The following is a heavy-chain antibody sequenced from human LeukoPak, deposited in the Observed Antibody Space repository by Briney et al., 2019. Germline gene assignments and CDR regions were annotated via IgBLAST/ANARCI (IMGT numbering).Heavy chain of an antibody. CDR2: IYYSGST. CDR1: GGSISSYY. J-gene: IGHJ3*02. V-gene: IGHV4-59*08. CDR3: ARLGIAAAGLPQAFDI. Sequence: SETLSLTCTVSGGSISSYYWSWIRQPPGKGLEWIGYIYYSGSTNYNPSLKSRVTISVDTSKNQFSLKLSSVTAADTAVYYCARLGIAAAGLPQAFDIWGQGTMVTVSS. D-gene: IGHD6-13*01.